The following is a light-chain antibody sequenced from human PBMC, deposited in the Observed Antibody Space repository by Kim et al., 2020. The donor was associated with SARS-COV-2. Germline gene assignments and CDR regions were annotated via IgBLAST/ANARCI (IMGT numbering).Light chain of an antibody. V-gene: IGLV4-69*01. CDR3: QTWGTGTVV. CDR2: LNSDGSH. J-gene: IGLJ2*01. Sequence: SVKLTCTLSSGHSSYAIAWHQQQPEKGPRYLMKLNSDGSHSKGDGIPDRFSGSNSGAARYLTISSLQSEDEADYYCQTWGTGTVVFGGGTQLTVL. CDR1: SGHSSYA.